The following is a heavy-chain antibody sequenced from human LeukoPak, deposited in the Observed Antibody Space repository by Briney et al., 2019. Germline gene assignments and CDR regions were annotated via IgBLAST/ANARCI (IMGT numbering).Heavy chain of an antibody. V-gene: IGHV4-31*03. D-gene: IGHD2-15*01. J-gene: IGHJ5*02. CDR3: ARDHSVYCSGGSCYSGWFDP. CDR2: IYYSGST. Sequence: SETLSLTCTVSGGSISSGGYYWSWIRQHPGKGLEWIGYIYYSGSTYYNPSLKSRVTISVDTSKNQFSLKLSSVTAADTAVYYCARDHSVYCSGGSCYSGWFDPWGQGTLVTVSS. CDR1: GGSISSGGYY.